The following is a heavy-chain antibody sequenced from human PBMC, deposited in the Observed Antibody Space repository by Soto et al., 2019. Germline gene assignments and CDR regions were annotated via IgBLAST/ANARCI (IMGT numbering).Heavy chain of an antibody. D-gene: IGHD5-12*01. CDR1: GGSISSYY. CDR2: IYYSGST. V-gene: IGHV4-59*01. Sequence: SETRSLTCTVSGGSISSYYWSWIRQPPVKGLEWIGYIYYSGSTNYNPSLKSRVTISVDTSKNQFSLKLSSVTAADTAVYYCARLNSGYDTYYYYYYYMDVWGKGTTVT. J-gene: IGHJ6*03. CDR3: ARLNSGYDTYYYYYYYMDV.